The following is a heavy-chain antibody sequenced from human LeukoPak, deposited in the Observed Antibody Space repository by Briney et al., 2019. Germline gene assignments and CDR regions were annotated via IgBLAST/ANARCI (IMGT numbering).Heavy chain of an antibody. CDR2: INHSGST. CDR3: ARGGLLYRYSCDY. CDR1: GGSFSGYY. V-gene: IGHV4-34*01. D-gene: IGHD3-3*01. J-gene: IGHJ4*02. Sequence: SETLSLTCAVYGGSFSGYYWSWIRQPPGKGLEWIGEINHSGSTNYNPSLKSRVTISVDTSKNQFSLKLCSVTAADTAVYYCARGGLLYRYSCDYWGQGTLVTVSS.